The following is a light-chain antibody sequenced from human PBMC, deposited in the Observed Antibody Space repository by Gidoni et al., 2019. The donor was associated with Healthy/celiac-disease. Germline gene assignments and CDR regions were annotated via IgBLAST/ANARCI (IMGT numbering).Light chain of an antibody. J-gene: IGLJ2*01. CDR1: SSNIGAGYD. Sequence: QSVLTPPPSVSGAPGQRVTISCTGSSSNIGAGYDVHGYQQLPGTAPKLLISGNSNRPSGVPDRFSGSKSGTSASLAITGLQAEDEADYYCQSYDSSLSVVFGGGTKLTVL. V-gene: IGLV1-40*01. CDR3: QSYDSSLSVV. CDR2: GNS.